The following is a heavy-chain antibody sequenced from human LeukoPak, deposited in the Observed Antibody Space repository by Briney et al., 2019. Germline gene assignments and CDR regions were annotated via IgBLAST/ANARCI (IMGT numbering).Heavy chain of an antibody. J-gene: IGHJ5*02. CDR1: GYTFTGYY. Sequence: ASVKVSCKASGYTFTGYYMHWVRQAPGQGLEWMGWINPNSGGTNYARKFQGRVTMTRDTSISTAYMELSRLRSDDTAVYYCARDEHKNWFDPWGQGTLVTVSS. V-gene: IGHV1-2*02. CDR3: ARDEHKNWFDP. CDR2: INPNSGGT. D-gene: IGHD1/OR15-1a*01.